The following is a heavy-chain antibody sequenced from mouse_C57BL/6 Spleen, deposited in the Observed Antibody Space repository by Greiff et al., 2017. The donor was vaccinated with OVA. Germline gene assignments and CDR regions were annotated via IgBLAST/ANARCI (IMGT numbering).Heavy chain of an antibody. CDR3: ARVVLIYYDYDYYAMDY. Sequence: VQLQQSGTELVKPGASVKLSCKASGYTFTSYWMHWVKQRPGQGLEWIGNINPSNGGTNYNEKFKSKATLTVDKSSSTAYMQLSSLTSEDSAVYYCARVVLIYYDYDYYAMDYWGQGTSVTVSS. D-gene: IGHD2-4*01. CDR2: INPSNGGT. J-gene: IGHJ4*01. V-gene: IGHV1-53*01. CDR1: GYTFTSYW.